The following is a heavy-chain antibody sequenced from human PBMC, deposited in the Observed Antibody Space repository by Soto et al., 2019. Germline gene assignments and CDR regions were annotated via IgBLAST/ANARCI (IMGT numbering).Heavy chain of an antibody. CDR1: GGTFSSYA. Sequence: QVQLVQSGAEVKKPWSSVTVSCKASGGTFSSYAISWVRQAPGQGLEWMGGIIPIFGTAHYAQKFQGRVTITADESTSTAYMELSSLRSEDTAVYYCACGGQWLERRFFYYWGQGTLGTVSS. V-gene: IGHV1-69*01. D-gene: IGHD6-19*01. CDR2: IIPIFGTA. J-gene: IGHJ4*02. CDR3: ACGGQWLERRFFYY.